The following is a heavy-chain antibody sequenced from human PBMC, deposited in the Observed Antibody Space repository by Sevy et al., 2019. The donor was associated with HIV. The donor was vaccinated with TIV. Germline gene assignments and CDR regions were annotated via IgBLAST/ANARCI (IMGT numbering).Heavy chain of an antibody. CDR3: AKVTYYYDSRGYPSYYFDY. CDR1: GGSITSYY. Sequence: SETLSLTCTVSGGSITSYYWSWIRQPPGNGLEWIGHIYNNGNTNYNPSLRSRVTISVDRSKNQFSLKLSSATAADTAGYYCAKVTYYYDSRGYPSYYFDYWGQGTLVTVSS. V-gene: IGHV4-59*13. J-gene: IGHJ4*02. CDR2: IYNNGNT. D-gene: IGHD3-22*01.